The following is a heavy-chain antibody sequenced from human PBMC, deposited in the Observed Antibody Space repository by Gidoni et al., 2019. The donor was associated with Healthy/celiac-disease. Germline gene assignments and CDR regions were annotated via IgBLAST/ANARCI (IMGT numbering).Heavy chain of an antibody. J-gene: IGHJ6*02. CDR2: IYYSGST. Sequence: QVQLQESGPGLVKPSETLSLTCTVSGGSVSSGSYYWSWIRQPPGKGLEWIGYIYYSGSTNYNPSLKRRVTISVDTSKNQFSLKLSSVTAADTAVYYCAREWGHYYYYGMDVWGQGTTVTVSS. CDR3: AREWGHYYYYGMDV. D-gene: IGHD3-16*01. V-gene: IGHV4-61*01. CDR1: GGSVSSGSYY.